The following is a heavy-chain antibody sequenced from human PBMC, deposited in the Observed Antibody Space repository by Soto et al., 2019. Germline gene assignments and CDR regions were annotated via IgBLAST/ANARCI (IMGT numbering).Heavy chain of an antibody. Sequence: GGSLRLSCAASGFTFSASYMSWIRQAPGKGLEWISYITFSGNTVYYADSLKGRFTISRDNAKNSLYLQMNRLRAEDTAVYYCARVSWREKYGMDVWGQGTTVTVSS. CDR3: ARVSWREKYGMDV. V-gene: IGHV3-11*01. J-gene: IGHJ6*02. CDR2: ITFSGNTV. CDR1: GFTFSASY.